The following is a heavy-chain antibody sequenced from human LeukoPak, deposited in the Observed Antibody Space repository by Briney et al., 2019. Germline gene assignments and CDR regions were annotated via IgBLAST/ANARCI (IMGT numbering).Heavy chain of an antibody. V-gene: IGHV4-34*01. Sequence: SETLSLTCAVYGGSLSGYYWNWIRQSPGKGLEWIGEIAHSGGTNYNPALKSQVNLSVALSKNQLSLKLSSVTAPDTAVYYCARGFLRAFYFDHWGQGSLVTVSS. J-gene: IGHJ4*02. CDR1: GGSLSGYY. D-gene: IGHD2/OR15-2a*01. CDR2: IAHSGGT. CDR3: ARGFLRAFYFDH.